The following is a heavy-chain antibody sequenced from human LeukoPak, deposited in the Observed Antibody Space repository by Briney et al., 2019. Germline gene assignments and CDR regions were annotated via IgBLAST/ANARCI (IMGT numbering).Heavy chain of an antibody. J-gene: IGHJ4*02. D-gene: IGHD3-16*01. CDR3: ARGLRLNPDYFDY. V-gene: IGHV3-33*08. CDR2: IWYDGSNK. Sequence: PGGSLRLSCAASGFTFSSYWMSWVRQAPGKGLEWVAVIWYDGSNKYYADSVKGRFTISRDNSKNTLYLQMNSLSAEDTAVYYCARGLRLNPDYFDYWGQGTLVTVSS. CDR1: GFTFSSYW.